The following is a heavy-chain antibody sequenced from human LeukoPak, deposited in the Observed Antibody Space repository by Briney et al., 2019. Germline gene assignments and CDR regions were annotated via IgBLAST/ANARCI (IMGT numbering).Heavy chain of an antibody. CDR2: IRYDGSNK. D-gene: IGHD3-22*01. Sequence: HPGGSLRLSCAASGFIFNTYVMHWVRQAPGKGLEWLAFIRYDGSNKNYADSVKGRFTISRDNTKNSLYLQMNSLRAEDTAIYYCAKGVSGYYYADDAFDIWGQGTMVTVSS. CDR3: AKGVSGYYYADDAFDI. CDR1: GFIFNTYV. V-gene: IGHV3-30*02. J-gene: IGHJ3*02.